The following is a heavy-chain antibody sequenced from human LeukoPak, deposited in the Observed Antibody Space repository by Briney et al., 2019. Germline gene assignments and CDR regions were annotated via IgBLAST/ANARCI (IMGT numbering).Heavy chain of an antibody. V-gene: IGHV1-69*01. CDR2: IIPIFGTA. CDR3: ATYYYDSSGYLSLFDY. Sequence: SVKVSCKASGGTLSSYAISWVRQAPGQGLEWMGGIIPIFGTANYAQKFQGRVTITADESTSTAYMELSSLRSEDTAVYYCATYYYDSSGYLSLFDYWGQGTLVTVSS. D-gene: IGHD3-22*01. CDR1: GGTLSSYA. J-gene: IGHJ4*02.